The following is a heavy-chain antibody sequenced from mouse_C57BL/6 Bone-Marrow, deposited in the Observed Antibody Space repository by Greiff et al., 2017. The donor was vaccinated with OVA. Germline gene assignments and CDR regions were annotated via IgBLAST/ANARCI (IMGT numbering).Heavy chain of an antibody. J-gene: IGHJ1*03. CDR1: GFTFSDYG. D-gene: IGHD2-3*01. V-gene: IGHV5-17*01. Sequence: DVQLVESGGGLVKPGGSLKLSCAASGFTFSDYGMHWVRQAPEKGLEWVAYISSGSSTIYYADTVKGRFTISRDNAKNTLFLQMTSLRSEDTAMYYCARDGYYYWYFDVWGTGTTVTVSS. CDR3: ARDGYYYWYFDV. CDR2: ISSGSSTI.